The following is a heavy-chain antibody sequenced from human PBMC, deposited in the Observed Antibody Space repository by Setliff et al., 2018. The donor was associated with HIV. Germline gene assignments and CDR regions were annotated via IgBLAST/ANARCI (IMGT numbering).Heavy chain of an antibody. CDR1: GGSLSGYY. J-gene: IGHJ2*01. V-gene: IGHV4-34*01. Sequence: SETLSLTCAVYGGSLSGYYWSWVRQSPGGGLEWIGEINQSGNTNVNTSLKRRLIISVDTSKSQFSLKLTSVTAADTALYYCAREGGQVYSGSGSFYHRNFDLWGRGTLVTVSS. CDR2: INQSGNT. CDR3: AREGGQVYSGSGSFYHRNFDL. D-gene: IGHD3-10*01.